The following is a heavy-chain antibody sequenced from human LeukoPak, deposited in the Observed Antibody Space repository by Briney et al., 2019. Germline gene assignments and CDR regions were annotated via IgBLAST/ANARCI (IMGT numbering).Heavy chain of an antibody. V-gene: IGHV3-30*14. J-gene: IGHJ1*01. D-gene: IGHD2-21*01. CDR2: ISYDGSNE. CDR3: ARDIGTCGPYFQH. Sequence: RGSLSPSCLVAGFSSGRLSVEWASQAPGKGLEWVAVISYDGSNEYYADSMKGRFTISRDNSKNMLYLQINSLRAEDTAVYYCARDIGTCGPYFQHWGQGTLVTVSS. CDR1: GFSSGRLS.